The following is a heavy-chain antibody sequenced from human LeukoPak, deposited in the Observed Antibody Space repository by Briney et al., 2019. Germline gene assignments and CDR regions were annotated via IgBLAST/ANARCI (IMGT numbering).Heavy chain of an antibody. CDR3: AILRHNWNDEDY. V-gene: IGHV4-39*07. D-gene: IGHD1-1*01. CDR1: GGSISSSSYY. J-gene: IGHJ4*02. Sequence: PSETLSLTCTVSGGSISSSSYYWGWIRQPPGKGLEWIGSIDCSGSTYYNSSLKSRVTISVDTTKNQFSLKLSSVTAADTAVYYCAILRHNWNDEDYWGQGTLVTVSS. CDR2: IDCSGST.